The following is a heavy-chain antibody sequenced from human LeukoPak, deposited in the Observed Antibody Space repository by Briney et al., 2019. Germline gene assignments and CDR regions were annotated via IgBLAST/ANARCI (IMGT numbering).Heavy chain of an antibody. V-gene: IGHV1-69*05. D-gene: IGHD4-11*01. CDR3: ARDRPGNYGLDY. CDR2: IIPIFGTA. J-gene: IGHJ4*02. CDR1: GGTFSSYA. Sequence: SVKVSCKASGGTFSSYAISWVRQAPGQGLEWIGGIIPIFGTANYAQKFQGRVTITTDESTSTAYMELSSLRSEDTAVYYSARDRPGNYGLDYWGQGTLVTVSS.